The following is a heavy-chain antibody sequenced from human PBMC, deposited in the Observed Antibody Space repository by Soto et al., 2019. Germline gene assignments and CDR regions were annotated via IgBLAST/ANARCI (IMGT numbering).Heavy chain of an antibody. CDR1: GGSVSSGSYY. V-gene: IGHV4-61*01. CDR2: IYYSGST. D-gene: IGHD3-22*01. Sequence: QVQLQESGPGLVKPSETLSLTCTVSGGSVSSGSYYWSWIRQPPGKGLEWIGYIYYSGSTNYNPSLKSRVTISVDTSKYKFSLKLSSVTAADTAVYYCERALRRYYYDSSGPADYGGQGTLVTVSS. J-gene: IGHJ4*02. CDR3: ERALRRYYYDSSGPADY.